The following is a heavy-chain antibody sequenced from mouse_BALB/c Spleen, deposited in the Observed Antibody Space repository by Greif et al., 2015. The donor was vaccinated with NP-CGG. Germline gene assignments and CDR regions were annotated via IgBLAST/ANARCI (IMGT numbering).Heavy chain of an antibody. V-gene: IGHV1-18*01. Sequence: VQLKESGPELVKPGASMKISCKASGYSFTGYTMNWVKQSHGKNLEWIGLINPYNGGTSYNQKFKGKATLTVDKSSSTAYMELLSLTSEDSAVYYCARYYGSSYYAMDYWGQGTSVTVSS. CDR2: INPYNGGT. CDR3: ARYYGSSYYAMDY. CDR1: GYSFTGYT. D-gene: IGHD1-1*01. J-gene: IGHJ4*01.